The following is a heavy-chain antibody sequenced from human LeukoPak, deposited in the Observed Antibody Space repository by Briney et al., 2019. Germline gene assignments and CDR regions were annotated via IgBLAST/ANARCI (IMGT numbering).Heavy chain of an antibody. CDR2: INPNSGGT. CDR1: GYTFTGYY. D-gene: IGHD3-10*01. J-gene: IGHJ4*02. CDR3: ARDLGELRGALDDDY. Sequence: GASVKVSCKASGYTFTGYYMHWVRQAPGQGLEWMGWINPNSGGTNYAQKFQGRVTMTRDTSISTAYMELSRLRFDDTAVYYCARDLGELRGALDDDYWGQGTLVTVSS. V-gene: IGHV1-2*02.